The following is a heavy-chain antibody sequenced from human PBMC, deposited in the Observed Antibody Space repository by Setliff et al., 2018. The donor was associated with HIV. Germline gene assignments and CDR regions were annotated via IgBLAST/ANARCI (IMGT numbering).Heavy chain of an antibody. CDR3: ARDGGFYLGGYYYYGMDV. CDR2: ISSSGSQT. Sequence: HPGGSLRLSCAASGFTFTDYTMNWVRHAPGKGLEWVSYISSSGSQTKYADSVKGRFTISRDNAKNSLYPQMNSLRAEDTAVYYCARDGGFYLGGYYYYGMDVWGQGTTVTVSS. CDR1: GFTFTDYT. V-gene: IGHV3-48*04. J-gene: IGHJ6*02. D-gene: IGHD3-16*01.